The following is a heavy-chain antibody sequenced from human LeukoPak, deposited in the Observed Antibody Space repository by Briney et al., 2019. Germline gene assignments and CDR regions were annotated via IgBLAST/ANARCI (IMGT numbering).Heavy chain of an antibody. CDR3: ARDPGTGLCAY. CDR1: GYTFTNYG. D-gene: IGHD1-1*01. V-gene: IGHV1-18*01. CDR2: ISGYNGDK. Sequence: GASVKVSCKASGYTFTNYGFSWVRQAPGQGLEWMGWISGYNGDKNYAHKLQGRVTMATDTSTSTAYMELRSLRSDGTAVYYCARDPGTGLCAYWGQGTLVTVSS. J-gene: IGHJ4*02.